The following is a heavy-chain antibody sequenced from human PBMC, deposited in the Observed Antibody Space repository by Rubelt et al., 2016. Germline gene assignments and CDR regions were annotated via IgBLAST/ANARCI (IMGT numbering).Heavy chain of an antibody. V-gene: IGHV4-39*07. D-gene: IGHD1-7*01. CDR1: GDSISSSDDY. CDR3: ARLLRESGTTVGFDS. J-gene: IGHJ4*02. Sequence: QLQLQESGPGLVKPSETLSLTCTVSGDSISSSDDYWAWIRQPPGKGLEWVGSTYHSGTTFYNPAHKGRVTISVDTSKKQFSLKVNSGTAADTAVYYCARLLRESGTTVGFDSWGQGTLVTVSS. CDR2: TYHSGTT.